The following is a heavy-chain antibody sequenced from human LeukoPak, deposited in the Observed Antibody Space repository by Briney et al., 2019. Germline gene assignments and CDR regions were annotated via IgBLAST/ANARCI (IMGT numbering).Heavy chain of an antibody. V-gene: IGHV3-9*01. CDR1: GFTFDDYA. CDR3: AKDTLKDYYYGMDV. CDR2: IRWNSGSI. Sequence: GGSLRLSCAASGFTFDDYAMHWVRHAPGKGLEWVLGIRWNSGSIGYADSVKGRFTISRDNAKNSLYLQMNSLRVEDTALYYCAKDTLKDYYYGMDVWGQGTTVTVSS. J-gene: IGHJ6*02.